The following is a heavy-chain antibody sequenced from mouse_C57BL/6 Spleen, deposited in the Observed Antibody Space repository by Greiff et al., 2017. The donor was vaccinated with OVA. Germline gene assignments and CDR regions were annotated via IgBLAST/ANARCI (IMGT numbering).Heavy chain of an antibody. V-gene: IGHV1-80*01. CDR1: GYAFSSYW. J-gene: IGHJ4*01. D-gene: IGHD2-2*01. CDR2: IYPGDGDT. Sequence: VQLVESGAELVMPGASVKISCKASGYAFSSYWMNWVKQRPGKGLEWIGQIYPGDGDTNYNGKFKGKATLTVDKSSSTAYMPLSSLTSEDSAVYFCARSGDGYDYYAMDYWGQGTSVTVSS. CDR3: ARSGDGYDYYAMDY.